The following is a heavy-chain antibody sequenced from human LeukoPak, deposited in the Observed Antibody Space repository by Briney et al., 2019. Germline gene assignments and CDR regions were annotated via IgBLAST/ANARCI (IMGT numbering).Heavy chain of an antibody. CDR3: AREGISRAAAGTSNLLLDY. CDR1: GGTFSSYA. V-gene: IGHV1-69*01. J-gene: IGHJ4*02. Sequence: ASVKVSCKASGGTFSSYAISWVRQAPGRGLEWMGGIIPIFGTANYAQKFQGRVTITADESTSTAYMELSSLRSEDTAVYYCAREGISRAAAGTSNLLLDYWGQGTLVTVSS. CDR2: IIPIFGTA. D-gene: IGHD6-13*01.